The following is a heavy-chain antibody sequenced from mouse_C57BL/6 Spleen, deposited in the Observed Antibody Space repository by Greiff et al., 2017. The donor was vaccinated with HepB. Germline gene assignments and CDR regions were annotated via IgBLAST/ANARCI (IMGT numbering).Heavy chain of an antibody. CDR2: IDPSDSYT. D-gene: IGHD3-3*01. CDR3: ARGWGFDV. CDR1: GYTFTSYW. J-gene: IGHJ1*03. Sequence: VQLQQPGAELVKPGASVKLSCKASGYTFTSYWMQWVKQRPGQGLEWIGEIDPSDSYTNYNQKFKGKATLTVDTSSSTAYMQLSSLTSEDSAVYYCARGWGFDVWGTGTTVTVSS. V-gene: IGHV1-50*01.